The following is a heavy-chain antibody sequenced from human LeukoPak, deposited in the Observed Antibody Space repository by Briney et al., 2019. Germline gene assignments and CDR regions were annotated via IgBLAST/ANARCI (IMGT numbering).Heavy chain of an antibody. CDR3: VRDHQYSFDY. CDR2: ITISSSYI. CDR1: GFTFSSYN. V-gene: IGHV3-48*02. J-gene: IGHJ4*02. Sequence: GGSLRLSCAASGFTFSSYNMNWVRQAPGKGLEWVSYITISSSYIQYADSVKGRFTISRDNAKNSLYLQMNSLRDEDTAVYYCVRDHQYSFDYWGQGTLVTVSS. D-gene: IGHD1-1*01.